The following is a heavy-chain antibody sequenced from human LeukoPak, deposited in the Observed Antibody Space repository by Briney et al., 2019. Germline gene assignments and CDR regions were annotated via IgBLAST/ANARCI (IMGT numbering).Heavy chain of an antibody. CDR3: ARDRYSSGWYYFDY. Sequence: ASVKVSCKTSGYTFTSYGINWARQAPGQGLEWMGIINPSGGSTSYAQKFQGRVTMTRDTSTSTVYMELSSLRSEDTAVYYCARDRYSSGWYYFDYWGQGTLVTVSS. D-gene: IGHD6-19*01. V-gene: IGHV1-46*01. J-gene: IGHJ4*02. CDR1: GYTFTSYG. CDR2: INPSGGST.